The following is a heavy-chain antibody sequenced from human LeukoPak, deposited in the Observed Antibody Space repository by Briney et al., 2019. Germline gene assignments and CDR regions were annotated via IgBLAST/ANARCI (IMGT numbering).Heavy chain of an antibody. Sequence: SVKVSCKASGDTFSSYAINWVRQAPGQGLEWMGGIIPIFGTTKYAQKFQGRVTITADKSTSTVYMELSSQRSEDTAVYYCARGDYYGSGGFDYWGQGNLVTVSS. J-gene: IGHJ4*02. D-gene: IGHD3-10*01. CDR2: IIPIFGTT. CDR3: ARGDYYGSGGFDY. CDR1: GDTFSSYA. V-gene: IGHV1-69*06.